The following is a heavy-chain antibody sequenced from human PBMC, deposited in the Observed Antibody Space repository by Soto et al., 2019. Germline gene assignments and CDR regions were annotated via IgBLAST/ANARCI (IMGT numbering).Heavy chain of an antibody. CDR3: ARAPPDIAAAGVDY. D-gene: IGHD6-13*01. Sequence: ASVKVSCKASGGTFSSYAISWVRQAPGQGLEWMGGIIPNYGNTNYAQKLQGRVTMTTDTSTSTAYMELSSLRSDDTAVYYCARAPPDIAAAGVDYWGQGTLVTVSS. J-gene: IGHJ4*02. V-gene: IGHV1-18*01. CDR1: GGTFSSYA. CDR2: IIPNYGNT.